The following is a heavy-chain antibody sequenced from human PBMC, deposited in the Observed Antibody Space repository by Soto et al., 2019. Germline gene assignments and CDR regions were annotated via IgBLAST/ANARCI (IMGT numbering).Heavy chain of an antibody. V-gene: IGHV3-49*03. CDR2: IRSKAYGGTT. J-gene: IGHJ4*02. CDR1: GFTFGDYA. D-gene: IGHD4-17*01. Sequence: PGGSLRLSCTASGFTFGDYAMSWFRQAPGKGLEWVGFIRSKAYGGTTEYAASVKGRFTISRDDSKSIAYLQMNSLKTEDTAVYYCTRTTAPDDYGDYVFDYWGQGTLVTVSS. CDR3: TRTTAPDDYGDYVFDY.